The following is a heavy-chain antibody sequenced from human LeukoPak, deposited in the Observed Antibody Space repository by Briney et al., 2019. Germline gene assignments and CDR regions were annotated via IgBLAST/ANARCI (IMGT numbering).Heavy chain of an antibody. CDR2: IYYSGST. CDR3: ARDSSGWYSDY. V-gene: IGHV4-30-4*01. J-gene: IGHJ4*02. CDR1: GGSISSGDYY. D-gene: IGHD6-19*01. Sequence: SQTLSLTCTVSGGSISSGDYYWSWTRQPPGKGLEWIGYIYYSGSTYYNPSLKSRVTISVDTSKNQFSLKLSSVTAADTAVYYCARDSSGWYSDYWGQGTLVTVSS.